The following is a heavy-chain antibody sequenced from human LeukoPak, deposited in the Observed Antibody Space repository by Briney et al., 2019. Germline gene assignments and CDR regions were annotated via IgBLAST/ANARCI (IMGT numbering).Heavy chain of an antibody. V-gene: IGHV4-59*08. CDR2: INYRGTT. J-gene: IGHJ4*02. CDR1: GGSISGYC. D-gene: IGHD4-17*01. CDR3: ARHLRGYGDAAFDY. Sequence: SETLSLTCTVSGGSISGYCWSWVRQPPGKGLEWIGYINYRGTTSYNPSLKSRLTVSIDTPKNQFSLRLSSVTAADTAVYFCARHLRGYGDAAFDYWGQGTLVTVSS.